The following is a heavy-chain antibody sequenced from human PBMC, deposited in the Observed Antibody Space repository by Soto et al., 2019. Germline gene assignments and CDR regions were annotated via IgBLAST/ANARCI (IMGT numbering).Heavy chain of an antibody. CDR1: GFTFNNYN. V-gene: IGHV3-21*01. CDR2: ISSGSSYI. Sequence: GGSLRLSCAATGFTFNNYNMKWVRQAPGKGLEWVSSISSGSSYIYYTDSVKGRFTISRDNAKNSLYLQMNSLRVEDTAVYYCARKPRDYYGMDVWGQGTTVTVSS. CDR3: ARKPRDYYGMDV. J-gene: IGHJ6*02.